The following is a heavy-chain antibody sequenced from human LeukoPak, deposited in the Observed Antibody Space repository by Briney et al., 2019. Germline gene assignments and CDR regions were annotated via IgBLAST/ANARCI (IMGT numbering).Heavy chain of an antibody. Sequence: GGSLRLSCAASGFTFSSYAMHWVRQAPGKGPEWVAVISYDGSNKYYADSVKGRFTISRDNSKNTLYLQMNSLRAEDTAVYYCARDHDAFDIWGQGTMVTVSS. CDR2: ISYDGSNK. CDR3: ARDHDAFDI. CDR1: GFTFSSYA. V-gene: IGHV3-30-3*01. J-gene: IGHJ3*02.